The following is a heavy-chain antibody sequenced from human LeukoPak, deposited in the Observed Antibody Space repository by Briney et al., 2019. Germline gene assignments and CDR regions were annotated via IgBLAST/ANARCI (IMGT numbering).Heavy chain of an antibody. CDR3: ARRKGLTTSGVCWSDP. D-gene: IGHD4-17*01. Sequence: ASVKVSCKASGYTFTGYYMHWVRQAPGQGLEWMGWINPNSGGTNYAQKFQGRVTMTRDTSISTAYMELSRLRSDDTAVYYCARRKGLTTSGVCWSDPWGQGTLVTVSS. CDR1: GYTFTGYY. J-gene: IGHJ5*02. CDR2: INPNSGGT. V-gene: IGHV1-2*02.